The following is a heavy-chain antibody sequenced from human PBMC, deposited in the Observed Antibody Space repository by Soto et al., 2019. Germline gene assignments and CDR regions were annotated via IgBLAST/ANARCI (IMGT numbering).Heavy chain of an antibody. D-gene: IGHD3-16*01. CDR2: IIPVLGTA. CDR1: GATFTNYA. J-gene: IGHJ6*02. Sequence: QVQLVQSGAEVKKPGSSVKVSCKASGATFTNYALSWVRQAPGQGLEGLGGIIPVLGTANYAQKFQGRVTITADESTRTAHMELSILRSEATAVDVCASVEDGADYQDYYGMDVWGQGTMVTVSS. V-gene: IGHV1-69*11. CDR3: ASVEDGADYQDYYGMDV.